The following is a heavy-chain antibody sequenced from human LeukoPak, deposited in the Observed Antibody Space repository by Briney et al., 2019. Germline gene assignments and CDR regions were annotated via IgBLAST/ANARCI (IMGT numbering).Heavy chain of an antibody. Sequence: GESLKISCKGSGYSFTSYWIGWVRQVPGKGLEWMGIIYPGDSDTRYSPSFQGQVTISADKSISTAYLQWSSLKASDTAMYYCARHISFGAALYAFDIWGQGTMVTVSS. CDR1: GYSFTSYW. D-gene: IGHD3-10*01. CDR2: IYPGDSDT. CDR3: ARHISFGAALYAFDI. J-gene: IGHJ3*02. V-gene: IGHV5-51*01.